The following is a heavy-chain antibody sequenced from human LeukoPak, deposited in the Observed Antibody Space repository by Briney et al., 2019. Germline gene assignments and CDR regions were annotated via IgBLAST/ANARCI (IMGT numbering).Heavy chain of an antibody. D-gene: IGHD3-16*02. CDR2: IYYSGST. CDR3: ATSTYYDYVWGSYRPYYFDY. J-gene: IGHJ4*02. Sequence: SETLSLTCTVSGGSISSGDYYWSWIRQPPGKGLEWIGYIYYSGSTYYNPSLKSRVTISVDTSKNQFSLKLSSVTAADTAVYYCATSTYYDYVWGSYRPYYFDYWGQGTLVTVSS. V-gene: IGHV4-30-4*08. CDR1: GGSISSGDYY.